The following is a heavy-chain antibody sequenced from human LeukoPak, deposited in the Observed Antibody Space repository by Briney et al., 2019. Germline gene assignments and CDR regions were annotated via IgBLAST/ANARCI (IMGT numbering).Heavy chain of an antibody. Sequence: GGSLRLSCAVSGFTFSSYGMSWVRQAPGQGLEWVARIKSKTDGETTDYAAPVKGRFTISRDDSKNTLYLQMNSLKTEDTAVYYCTTDYYDYVWGSYRPDYWGQGTLVTVSS. CDR2: IKSKTDGETT. J-gene: IGHJ4*02. V-gene: IGHV3-15*01. CDR3: TTDYYDYVWGSYRPDY. D-gene: IGHD3-16*02. CDR1: GFTFSSYG.